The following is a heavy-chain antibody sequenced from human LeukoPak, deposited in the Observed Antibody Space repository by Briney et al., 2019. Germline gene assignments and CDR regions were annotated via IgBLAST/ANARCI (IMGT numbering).Heavy chain of an antibody. D-gene: IGHD6-13*01. CDR2: ISYDGSNK. Sequence: GGSLRLSCAASGFTFSNYAMHWVRQAPGKGLGWVALISYDGSNKYYADSVKGRFTISRDNSKNTLYLQMNSLRAEDTAVYYCAKDNLGYSSSWYRAGYYYYGMDVWGQGTTVTVSS. CDR1: GFTFSNYA. V-gene: IGHV3-30*18. CDR3: AKDNLGYSSSWYRAGYYYYGMDV. J-gene: IGHJ6*02.